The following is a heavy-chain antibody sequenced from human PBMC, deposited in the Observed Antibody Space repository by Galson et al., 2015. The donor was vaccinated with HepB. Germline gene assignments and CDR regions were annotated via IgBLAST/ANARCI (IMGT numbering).Heavy chain of an antibody. D-gene: IGHD3-22*01. CDR1: SGSISSNRHY. Sequence: SETLSLTCTVSSGSISSNRHYWGWFRQPPGRGLEWIGTLYYSGSTYYNPSLKSRVTISVDTSKNQFSLKLSSGTATDTAVYYCARQYSDTSGNYYKAFDPWGQGTLVTVSS. J-gene: IGHJ5*02. CDR2: LYYSGST. V-gene: IGHV4-39*01. CDR3: ARQYSDTSGNYYKAFDP.